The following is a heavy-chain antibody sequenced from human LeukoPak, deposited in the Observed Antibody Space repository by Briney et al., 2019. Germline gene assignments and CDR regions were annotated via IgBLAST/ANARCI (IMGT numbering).Heavy chain of an antibody. CDR3: ARDGEVCSGSYDYVASDI. J-gene: IGHJ3*02. CDR2: ISAYNGNT. CDR1: GYTFTSNE. V-gene: IGHV1-18*04. D-gene: IGHD3-10*02. Sequence: AAVKVSCMATGYTFTSNEISTWRQAPGQGLEWMGWISAYNGNTNYAQKLQGRVTMTTDTSTSTAYMELRSLRSADTAVYYCARDGEVCSGSYDYVASDISGRGTLVTVSS.